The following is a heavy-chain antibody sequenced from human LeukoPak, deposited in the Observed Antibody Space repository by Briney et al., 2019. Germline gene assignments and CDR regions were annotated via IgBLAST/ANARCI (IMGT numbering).Heavy chain of an antibody. Sequence: GGSLRLTCAASGFTFSDYFMNWVRQAPGKGLEYVSSISGSSRHIYYADSVKGRFTISRDNTKSSLYLQMNSLRVEDMAVYYCARGYCGGDCYGDWGQGTLVTVSS. V-gene: IGHV3-21*01. CDR1: GFTFSDYF. J-gene: IGHJ1*01. CDR2: ISGSSRHI. CDR3: ARGYCGGDCYGD. D-gene: IGHD2-21*02.